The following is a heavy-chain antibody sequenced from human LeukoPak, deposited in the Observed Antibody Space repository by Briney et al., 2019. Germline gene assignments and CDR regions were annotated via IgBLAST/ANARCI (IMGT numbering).Heavy chain of an antibody. J-gene: IGHJ6*04. Sequence: GGSLRLSCAASGFTVSSNYMSWVRQAPGKGLEWVAVIWYDGSNKYYADSVKGRFTISRDNSKNTLYLQMNSLRAEDTAVYYCARDQRYFDWLLYPRSNGVMDVWGKGTTVTVSS. CDR1: GFTVSSNY. V-gene: IGHV3-33*08. CDR2: IWYDGSNK. D-gene: IGHD3-9*01. CDR3: ARDQRYFDWLLYPRSNGVMDV.